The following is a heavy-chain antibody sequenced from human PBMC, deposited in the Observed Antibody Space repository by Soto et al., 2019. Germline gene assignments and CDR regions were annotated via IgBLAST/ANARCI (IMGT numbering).Heavy chain of an antibody. D-gene: IGHD5-12*01. CDR3: ARDIGHSGYDPSSWFDT. Sequence: XGSLRLSCSASGFTFSDYYMSWIRQAPGKGLEWVSYISSSGSTIYYADSVKGRFTISRDNAKNSLYLQMNSLRAEDTAVYYCARDIGHSGYDPSSWFDTWGQGTLVTVS. CDR2: ISSSGSTI. CDR1: GFTFSDYY. V-gene: IGHV3-11*01. J-gene: IGHJ5*02.